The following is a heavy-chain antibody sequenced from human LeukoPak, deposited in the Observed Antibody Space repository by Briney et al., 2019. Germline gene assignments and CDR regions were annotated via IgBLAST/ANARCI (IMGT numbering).Heavy chain of an antibody. CDR3: AKARGYSSSSFLDY. V-gene: IGHV3-23*01. Sequence: GGSLRLSCAASGFTFSSYAMSWVRQAPGKGLEWVSAISGSGGSTYYADSVKGRFTISRDNSKNTLYLQMNSLRAEDTAVYYCAKARGYSSSSFLDYWGQGTLVTVSS. D-gene: IGHD6-6*01. CDR1: GFTFSSYA. J-gene: IGHJ4*02. CDR2: ISGSGGST.